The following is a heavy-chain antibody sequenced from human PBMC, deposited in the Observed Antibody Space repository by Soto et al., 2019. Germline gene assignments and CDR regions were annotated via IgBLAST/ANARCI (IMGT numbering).Heavy chain of an antibody. V-gene: IGHV3-43*01. CDR1: GFTFDDYT. J-gene: IGHJ4*02. Sequence: EVQLVESGGVVVQPGGSLRLSCAASGFTFDDYTMRWVRQAPGKGLEWVSLISWDGGSTYYADSVKGRFTISRDNSKNSLYLQMNSLRTEDTALYYCAKDASEVAGTFDYWGQGTLVTVSS. CDR2: ISWDGGST. CDR3: AKDASEVAGTFDY. D-gene: IGHD6-19*01.